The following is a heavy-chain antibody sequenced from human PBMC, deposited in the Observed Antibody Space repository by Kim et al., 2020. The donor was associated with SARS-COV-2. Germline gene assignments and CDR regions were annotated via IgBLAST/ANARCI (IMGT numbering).Heavy chain of an antibody. Sequence: GGSLRLSCAASGFTFSSYAMNWVRQAPGKGLEWVSIISGSGGNTYYADSVKGRFTISRDNSRNMLYLQINSLRAEDTAVYYCAKDGPRGCTSASCSSPDVWGQGTTVTVSS. J-gene: IGHJ6*02. CDR2: ISGSGGNT. CDR1: GFTFSSYA. D-gene: IGHD2-2*01. V-gene: IGHV3-23*01. CDR3: AKDGPRGCTSASCSSPDV.